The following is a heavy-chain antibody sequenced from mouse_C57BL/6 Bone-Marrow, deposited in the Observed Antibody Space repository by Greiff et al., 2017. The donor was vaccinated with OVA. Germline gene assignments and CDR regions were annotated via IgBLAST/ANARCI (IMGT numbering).Heavy chain of an antibody. Sequence: DVQLQESGPELVKPGASVKIPCKASGYTFTDYNMDWVKQSHGKSLEWIGDINPNNGGTIYNQKFKGKATLTVDKSSSTAYMELRSLTSEDTAVYYCARYYDYAFAYWGQGTLVTVSA. CDR3: ARYYDYAFAY. J-gene: IGHJ3*01. CDR2: INPNNGGT. V-gene: IGHV1-18*01. D-gene: IGHD2-4*01. CDR1: GYTFTDYN.